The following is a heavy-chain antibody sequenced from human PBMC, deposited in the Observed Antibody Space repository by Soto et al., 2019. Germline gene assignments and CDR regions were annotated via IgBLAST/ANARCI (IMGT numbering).Heavy chain of an antibody. CDR1: GYSFTSYW. CDR3: ARSLTYCSGGSCPLDY. Sequence: PGESLKISCKGSGYSFTSYWIGWVRQMPGKGLEWMGIIYPGDSDTRYSPSFQGQVTISADKSISTAYLQWSSLKASDTAMYYCARSLTYCSGGSCPLDYWGQGTLVTVSS. V-gene: IGHV5-51*01. CDR2: IYPGDSDT. D-gene: IGHD2-15*01. J-gene: IGHJ4*02.